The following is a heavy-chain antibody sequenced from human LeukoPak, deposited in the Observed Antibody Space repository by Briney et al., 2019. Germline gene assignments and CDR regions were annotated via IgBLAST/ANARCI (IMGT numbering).Heavy chain of an antibody. CDR1: GVSLYGFY. CDR3: AKNGQSGFSFDP. CDR2: GSDRGGT. J-gene: IGHJ5*02. Sequence: PSETLSLTCAVYGVSLYGFYWSWIRQSPGKGLEWIGEGSDRGGTKYNPSLRGRVTISADPSKNQFSLNLFSVTAADTAVYHCAKNGQSGFSFDPWGQGTLVTVSS. V-gene: IGHV4-34*01. D-gene: IGHD3-3*01.